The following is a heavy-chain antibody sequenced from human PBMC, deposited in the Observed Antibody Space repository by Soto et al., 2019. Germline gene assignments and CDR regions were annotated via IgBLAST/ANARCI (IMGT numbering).Heavy chain of an antibody. Sequence: GGSLRLSCAASGFTFSSYSMNWVRQAPGKGLEWVSYISSSSSTIYYADSVKGRFTISRDNAKNSRYLQMNSLRDEDTAVYYCARDPGIVGLRYFDSRYYGMDVWGQGTTVTVSS. CDR3: ARDPGIVGLRYFDSRYYGMDV. CDR1: GFTFSSYS. J-gene: IGHJ6*02. D-gene: IGHD3-9*01. CDR2: ISSSSSTI. V-gene: IGHV3-48*02.